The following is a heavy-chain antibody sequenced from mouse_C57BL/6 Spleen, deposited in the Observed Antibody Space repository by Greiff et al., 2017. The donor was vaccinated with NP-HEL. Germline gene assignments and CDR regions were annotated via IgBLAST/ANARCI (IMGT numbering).Heavy chain of an antibody. CDR1: GYTFTDYY. J-gene: IGHJ4*01. CDR3: ARRWLLPSYAMDY. Sequence: EVQLQQSGPELVKPGASVKISCKASGYTFTDYYMNWVKQSHGKSLEWIGDINPNNGGTSYNQKFKGKATLTVDKSSSTAYMELRSLTSEDSAVYYCARRWLLPSYAMDYWGQGTSVTVSS. D-gene: IGHD2-3*01. V-gene: IGHV1-26*01. CDR2: INPNNGGT.